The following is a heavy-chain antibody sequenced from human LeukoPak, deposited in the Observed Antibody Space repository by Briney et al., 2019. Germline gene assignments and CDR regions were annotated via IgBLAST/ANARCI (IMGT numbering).Heavy chain of an antibody. J-gene: IGHJ4*02. Sequence: GGSLRLSCAAYGFTFSSYGMHWVRQAPGKGLEWVAVISYDGSNKYYADSVKGRFTISRDNSKNTLYLQMNSLRAEDTAVYYCAKDEGSGNYYDSSGYPSYFDYWGQGTLVTVSS. D-gene: IGHD3-22*01. V-gene: IGHV3-30*18. CDR3: AKDEGSGNYYDSSGYPSYFDY. CDR1: GFTFSSYG. CDR2: ISYDGSNK.